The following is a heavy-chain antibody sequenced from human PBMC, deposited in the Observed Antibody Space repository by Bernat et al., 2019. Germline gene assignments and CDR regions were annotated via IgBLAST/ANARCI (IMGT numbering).Heavy chain of an antibody. CDR2: IRYDGSNK. Sequence: QVQLVESGGGVVQPGRSLRLSCAASGFTFSSYGMHWVRQAPGKGLEWVAFIRYDGSNKYYADSVKGRFTISRDNSKNTLYLQMNSLRAEDTAVYYCAKDFTSGDNAFDIWGQGTMVTVSS. D-gene: IGHD2-21*02. CDR3: AKDFTSGDNAFDI. V-gene: IGHV3-30*02. J-gene: IGHJ3*02. CDR1: GFTFSSYG.